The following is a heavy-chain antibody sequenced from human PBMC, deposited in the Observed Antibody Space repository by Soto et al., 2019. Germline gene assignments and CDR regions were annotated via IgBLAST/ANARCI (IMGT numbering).Heavy chain of an antibody. D-gene: IGHD6-13*01. J-gene: IGHJ6*02. V-gene: IGHV1-46*01. CDR2: INPNGGGT. Sequence: QVQLVQSGAEVKKPGASVKVSCKASGYVFTHYFMHWVRQAPGQGLEWMGIINPNGGGTSYAQKFEGIVTMTRDSATSTVYMDLSSLRSEDTALYFCAREVGSNSWSYYYGMDVWGQGTSVTVSS. CDR1: GYVFTHYF. CDR3: AREVGSNSWSYYYGMDV.